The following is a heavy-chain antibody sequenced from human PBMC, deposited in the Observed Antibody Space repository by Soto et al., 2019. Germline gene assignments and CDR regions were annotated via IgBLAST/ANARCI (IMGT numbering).Heavy chain of an antibody. CDR2: ISGSGGST. J-gene: IGHJ4*02. CDR1: GFTFSSYG. CDR3: AEEGRYCSGRGYPDY. Sequence: EVQLLESGGGLVQPGGSLRLSCAASGFTFSSYGMSWVRQAPGKGLEWVSGISGSGGSTYYADSVKGRFTISRDNPKNTADLQTIRRGADDRAVYDWAEEGRYCSGRGYPDYWGQGTLVTGSS. D-gene: IGHD6-25*01. V-gene: IGHV3-23*01.